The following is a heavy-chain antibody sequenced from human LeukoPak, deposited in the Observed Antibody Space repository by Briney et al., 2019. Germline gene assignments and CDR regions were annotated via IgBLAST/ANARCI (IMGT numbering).Heavy chain of an antibody. J-gene: IGHJ4*02. CDR3: ARAGTSPPSHFDY. D-gene: IGHD2-2*01. Sequence: SETLSLTCTVSGGSTSSYYWSWIRQPPGKGLEWIGYIYYSGSTIYNPSLKSRVTISVDTSNNQFSLKLSSVTAADTAVYYCARAGTSPPSHFDYWGQGTLVTVSS. CDR2: IYYSGST. CDR1: GGSTSSYY. V-gene: IGHV4-59*01.